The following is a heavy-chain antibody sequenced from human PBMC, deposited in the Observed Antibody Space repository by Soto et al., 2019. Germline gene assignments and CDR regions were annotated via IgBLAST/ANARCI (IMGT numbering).Heavy chain of an antibody. CDR3: ARGRIVGATGWFGP. J-gene: IGHJ5*02. Sequence: EVQLVESGGGLVQPGGSLRLSCAASGFTFSSYDMHWVRQATGKGLEWVSAIGTAGDTYYPGSVKGRFTISRENAKNSLYLQMNSLRAGATAVYYCARGRIVGATGWFGPWGQGTLVTVSS. CDR1: GFTFSSYD. CDR2: IGTAGDT. D-gene: IGHD1-26*01. V-gene: IGHV3-13*01.